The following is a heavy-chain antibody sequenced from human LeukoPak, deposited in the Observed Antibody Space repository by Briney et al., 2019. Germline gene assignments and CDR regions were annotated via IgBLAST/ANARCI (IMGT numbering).Heavy chain of an antibody. CDR3: ATVPHYYDSSGYWYY. V-gene: IGHV1-24*01. CDR1: GYTLTELS. Sequence: ASVKVSCKVSGYTLTELSMHWVRQAPGKGLEWMGGFDPEDGETIYAQKFQGRVTMTEDTSTDTAYMELSSLRSEDTAVYYCATVPHYYDSSGYWYYWGQGTLVTVSS. J-gene: IGHJ4*02. D-gene: IGHD3-22*01. CDR2: FDPEDGET.